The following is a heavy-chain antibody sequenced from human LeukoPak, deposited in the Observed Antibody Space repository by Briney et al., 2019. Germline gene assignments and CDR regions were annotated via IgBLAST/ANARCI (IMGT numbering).Heavy chain of an antibody. V-gene: IGHV4-39*01. CDR2: IHYSGTT. D-gene: IGHD5-24*01. Sequence: SETLSLTCTVSGGSISSSSNYWGWVRQPPGKGLECIGSIHYSGTTYYNPSLKSRVTISVDPSKNQLSLRLGSVTAADTAVYYCARHEEEDGYNAKTFDYWGQGTLVTVSS. CDR1: GGSISSSSNY. J-gene: IGHJ4*02. CDR3: ARHEEEDGYNAKTFDY.